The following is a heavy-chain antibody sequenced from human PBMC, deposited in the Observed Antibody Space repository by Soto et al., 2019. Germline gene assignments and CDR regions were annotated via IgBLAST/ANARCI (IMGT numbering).Heavy chain of an antibody. CDR2: IGAYNGNT. D-gene: IGHD3-3*01. V-gene: IGHV1-18*01. Sequence: QVQLVQSGAEVKKPGASVKVSCKASGYTFTSYGISWVRQAPGQGLEWMGWIGAYNGNTNYAQKLQGRVTMTTDTSTSTAYMELRSLRSDDTAVYYCARAAPYYDFWSGYYPNGMDVWGQGTTVTVSS. CDR1: GYTFTSYG. CDR3: ARAAPYYDFWSGYYPNGMDV. J-gene: IGHJ6*02.